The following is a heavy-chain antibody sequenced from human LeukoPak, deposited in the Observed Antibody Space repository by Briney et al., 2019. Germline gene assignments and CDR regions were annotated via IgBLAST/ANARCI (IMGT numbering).Heavy chain of an antibody. CDR3: ARGYDSSGYLYYYYYMDV. J-gene: IGHJ6*03. CDR1: GESFSGHY. D-gene: IGHD3-22*01. V-gene: IGHV4-34*01. Sequence: MPSETLSLTCTVYGESFSGHYWSWVRQPPGKGLEWIGEINHSGSTNYNPSLKSRVTISVDTSKNQFSLKLSSVTAADTAVYYCARGYDSSGYLYYYYYMDVWGKGTTVTVSS. CDR2: INHSGST.